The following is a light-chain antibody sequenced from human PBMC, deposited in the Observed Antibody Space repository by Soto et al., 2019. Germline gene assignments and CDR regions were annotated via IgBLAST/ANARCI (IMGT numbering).Light chain of an antibody. Sequence: QSALTQPASVSGSPGQSITISCTGSSSDVGFYNFVSWYQQHPDKAPKLIIYEVTNRPSGVSNRFSGSKSGNTASLTISGLQSEDEADYYCSSFTFSDTLVFGSGTKLTVL. V-gene: IGLV2-14*01. CDR3: SSFTFSDTLV. J-gene: IGLJ1*01. CDR2: EVT. CDR1: SSDVGFYNF.